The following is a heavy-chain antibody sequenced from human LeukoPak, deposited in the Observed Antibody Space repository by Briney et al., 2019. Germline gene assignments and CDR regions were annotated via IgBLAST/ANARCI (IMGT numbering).Heavy chain of an antibody. CDR3: ARGPSGYHNT. CDR1: EFSVGSNY. CDR2: IYSGGST. Sequence: GGSLRLSCAASEFSVGSNYMTWVRQAPGKGLEWVSLIYSGGSTYCADSVKGRFTISRDNSKNTLYLQMNSLRAEDTAVYCCARGPSGYHNTGGQGTLVTVSS. V-gene: IGHV3-66*01. J-gene: IGHJ4*02. D-gene: IGHD5-12*01.